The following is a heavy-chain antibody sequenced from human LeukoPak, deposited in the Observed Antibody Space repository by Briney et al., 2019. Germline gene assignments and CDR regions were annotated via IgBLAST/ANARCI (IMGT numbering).Heavy chain of an antibody. Sequence: SETLSLTCTVSGGSISSGGYYWGWVRQHPGKGPEWIGYIYYSGSTYYNPSLKSRVTISVDTSKNQFSLKLSSVTAADTAVYYCARVEKGSSGWSRGGPVDYWGQGTLVTVSS. CDR3: ARVEKGSSGWSRGGPVDY. J-gene: IGHJ4*02. CDR1: GGSISSGGYY. V-gene: IGHV4-31*03. CDR2: IYYSGST. D-gene: IGHD3-22*01.